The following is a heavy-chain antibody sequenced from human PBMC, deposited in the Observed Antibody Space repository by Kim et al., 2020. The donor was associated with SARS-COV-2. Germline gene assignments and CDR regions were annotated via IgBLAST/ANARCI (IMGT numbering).Heavy chain of an antibody. CDR3: VRGGGGFRAFES. J-gene: IGHJ3*02. Sequence: GGSLRLSCAASGFTFRGDAMNWVRQAPGKGLEWISVISFNGASAYYADSVKGRFTISRDNSKNTLSLQMNSLRAEDTAVYYCVRGGGGFRAFESWGQGTAVTVST. CDR1: GFTFRGDA. V-gene: IGHV3-23*01. D-gene: IGHD6-25*01. CDR2: ISFNGASA.